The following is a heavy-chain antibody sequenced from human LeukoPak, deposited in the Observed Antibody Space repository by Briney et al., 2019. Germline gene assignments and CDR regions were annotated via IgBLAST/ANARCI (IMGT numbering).Heavy chain of an antibody. CDR3: AKGQGFQYYYGMDV. Sequence: PGGSLRLSCAASGFTFSSYWMSWVRQAPGKGLEWVSVIYSGGSTYYADSVKGRFTISRDNSKNTLYLQMNSLRAEDTAVYYCAKGQGFQYYYGMDVWGQGTTVTVSS. CDR1: GFTFSSYW. V-gene: IGHV3-53*01. D-gene: IGHD3-10*01. J-gene: IGHJ6*02. CDR2: IYSGGST.